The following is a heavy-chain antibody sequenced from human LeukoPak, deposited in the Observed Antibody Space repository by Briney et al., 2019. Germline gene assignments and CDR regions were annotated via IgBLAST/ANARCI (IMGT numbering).Heavy chain of an antibody. J-gene: IGHJ6*03. Sequence: SETLSLTCAVYGGSFSGYYWSWIRQPPGKGLEWIGEINHSGSTNYNPSLKSRVTISVDTSKNQFSLKLSSVTAADTAVYYCARPPPGVRGVYQYYYYYMDVWGKGTTVTISS. CDR2: INHSGST. CDR1: GGSFSGYY. V-gene: IGHV4-34*01. CDR3: ARPPPGVRGVYQYYYYYMDV. D-gene: IGHD3-10*01.